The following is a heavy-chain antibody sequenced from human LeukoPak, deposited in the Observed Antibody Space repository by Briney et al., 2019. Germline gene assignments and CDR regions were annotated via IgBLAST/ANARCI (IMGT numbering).Heavy chain of an antibody. CDR2: VLYDGSKK. V-gene: IGHV3-30*02. CDR1: GFTFSRYA. D-gene: IGHD3-16*02. CDR3: AKTGRLGELSLWGADYYYFYMDV. Sequence: GGSLRLSCAASGFTFSRYAMNWVRQAPGKGLEWVAFVLYDGSKKYYADSVKGRFTITRDNSKNTLYLQMSSLRAEDTAVYYCAKTGRLGELSLWGADYYYFYMDVWGKGTTVTISS. J-gene: IGHJ6*03.